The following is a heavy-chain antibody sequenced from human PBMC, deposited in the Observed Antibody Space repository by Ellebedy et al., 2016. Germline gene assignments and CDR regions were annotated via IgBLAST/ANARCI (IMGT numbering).Heavy chain of an antibody. V-gene: IGHV4-34*01. D-gene: IGHD1-20*01. J-gene: IGHJ4*02. CDR2: INHSGST. CDR1: GGSFSGYY. CDR3: ARGPNWNDFDY. Sequence: SETLSLXXAVYGGSFSGYYWSWIRQPPGKGLEWIGEINHSGSTNYNPSPKSRVTISVDTSRNQFSLKLRSVTAADTAVYYCARGPNWNDFDYWGQGTQVTVSS.